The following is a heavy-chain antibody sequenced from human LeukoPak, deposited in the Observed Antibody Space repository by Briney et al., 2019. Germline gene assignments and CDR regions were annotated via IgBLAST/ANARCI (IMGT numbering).Heavy chain of an antibody. J-gene: IGHJ4*02. Sequence: GGSLRLSCAASGFTFSSYWMHWVRQAPGTGLEWISYISSSSGTIYYADSVKGRFTISRDNAKNSLYLQMNSLRAEDTAVYYCARGRDLFDSWGQGTLVIVSS. CDR3: ARGRDLFDS. V-gene: IGHV3-48*04. CDR2: ISSSSGTI. CDR1: GFTFSSYW.